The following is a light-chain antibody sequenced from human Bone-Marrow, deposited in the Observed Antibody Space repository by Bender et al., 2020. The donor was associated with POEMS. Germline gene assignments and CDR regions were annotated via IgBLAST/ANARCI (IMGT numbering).Light chain of an antibody. CDR2: DVN. V-gene: IGLV2-14*03. CDR3: SSYTSAETWV. Sequence: QSVLTQPASVSGSPGQSITISCTGTSSDIGTYDYVAWYQQYPGRAPNLLIYDVNNRPSGVSSRFSGSKSGNTASLKMSGIQGEYEADFYYSSYTSAETWVLGGGTKVTVL. CDR1: SSDIGTYDY. J-gene: IGLJ3*02.